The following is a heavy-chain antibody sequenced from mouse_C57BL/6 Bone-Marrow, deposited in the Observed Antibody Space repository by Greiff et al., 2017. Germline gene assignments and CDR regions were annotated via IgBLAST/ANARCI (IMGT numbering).Heavy chain of an antibody. J-gene: IGHJ2*01. CDR1: GYTFTSYW. CDR2: IYPGSGST. Sequence: QVQLQQSGAELVKPGASVKMSCKASGYTFTSYWITWVKQRPGQGLEWIGDIYPGSGSTNYNEKFKSKATLTVDKSSSTAYMQLSSLTSEDSAVYYCAIGDYSNYERSFDYWGQGTTLTVSS. D-gene: IGHD2-5*01. CDR3: AIGDYSNYERSFDY. V-gene: IGHV1-55*01.